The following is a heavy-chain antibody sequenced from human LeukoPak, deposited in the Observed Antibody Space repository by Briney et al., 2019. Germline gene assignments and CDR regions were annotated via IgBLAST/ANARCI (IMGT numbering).Heavy chain of an antibody. Sequence: QPGRSLRLSCAASGFTFSSYGMHWVRQAPGKGLEWVAVISYDGSNKYYADSVKGRFTISRDNSKNTLYLQINSLRAEDTAVYYWAKDPWGGDCPPRGYFQHWGPGTLVTVSS. V-gene: IGHV3-30*18. D-gene: IGHD2-21*02. CDR1: GFTFSSYG. J-gene: IGHJ1*01. CDR3: AKDPWGGDCPPRGYFQH. CDR2: ISYDGSNK.